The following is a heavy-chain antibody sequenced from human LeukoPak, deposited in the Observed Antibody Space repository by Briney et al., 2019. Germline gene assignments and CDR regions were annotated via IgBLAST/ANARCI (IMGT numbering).Heavy chain of an antibody. CDR1: GYTFTGYY. CDR2: INPNSGGT. Sequence: ASVKVSCKASGYTFTGYYMHWVRQAPGQGLEWMGWINPNSGGTNYAQKFQGRVTMTRDTSISTAYMELSRLRSDDTAVYYCARGSYSSSSGYYFDYWGQGTLVTVSS. CDR3: ARGSYSSSSGYYFDY. J-gene: IGHJ4*02. V-gene: IGHV1-2*02. D-gene: IGHD6-6*01.